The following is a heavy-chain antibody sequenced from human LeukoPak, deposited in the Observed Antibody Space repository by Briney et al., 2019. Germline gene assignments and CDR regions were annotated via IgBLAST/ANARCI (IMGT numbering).Heavy chain of an antibody. D-gene: IGHD6-19*01. CDR3: ARDGTQDSSGEGWFDP. Sequence: KSSETLSLTCAVSSFSISSGSYWGWIRQPPGKGLEWIGSIYRSGSTYYNPSLKSRVTISVDTSKNQFSLRLSSVTAADTAVYYCARDGTQDSSGEGWFDPWGQGTLVTVSS. CDR1: SFSISSGSY. J-gene: IGHJ5*02. CDR2: IYRSGST. V-gene: IGHV4-38-2*02.